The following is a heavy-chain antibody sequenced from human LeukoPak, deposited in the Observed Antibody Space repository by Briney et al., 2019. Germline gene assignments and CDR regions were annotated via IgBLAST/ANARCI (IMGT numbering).Heavy chain of an antibody. D-gene: IGHD6-13*01. J-gene: IGHJ5*02. CDR2: IYYSGST. Sequence: SETLSLTCTVSGASITNYYWSWIRQPPGIKRLEWIGYIYYSGSTNYNPSLKSRVTISVDTSKNQFSLTLSSMTAADTAVFYCATLESAAAGNRWFDPWGQAILVTDCS. V-gene: IGHV4-59*12. CDR3: ATLESAAAGNRWFDP. CDR1: GASITNYY.